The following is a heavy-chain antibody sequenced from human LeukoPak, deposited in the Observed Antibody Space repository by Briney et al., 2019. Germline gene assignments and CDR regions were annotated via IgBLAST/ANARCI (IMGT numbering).Heavy chain of an antibody. CDR3: AGLTTAEAFDI. J-gene: IGHJ3*02. CDR1: GGSISSYY. Sequence: PSETLSLTCTVSGGSISSYYWSWIRQPPGKGLEWIGYIYDSGSTNYNPSLKSRVTISVDTSKNQFSLKLSSVTAADTAVYYCAGLTTAEAFDIWGQGTMVTVSS. CDR2: IYDSGST. D-gene: IGHD3-22*01. V-gene: IGHV4-59*01.